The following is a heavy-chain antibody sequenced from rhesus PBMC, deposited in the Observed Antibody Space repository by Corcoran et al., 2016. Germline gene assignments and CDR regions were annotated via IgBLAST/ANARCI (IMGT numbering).Heavy chain of an antibody. CDR2: ISYTGKPI. Sequence: EVQLVESGGGLVQPVGSLRLSCAASGFTFRSNDMSWVRQSSAKGLEWVSCISYTGKPISSDDSVKGRFAISRDNAKDSLSWQISRLRAEDTAVYYCTRDWISVVITTPYGLDSWGQGVVVTVSS. J-gene: IGHJ6*01. CDR1: GFTFRSND. CDR3: TRDWISVVITTPYGLDS. D-gene: IGHD3-16*01. V-gene: IGHV3-136*01.